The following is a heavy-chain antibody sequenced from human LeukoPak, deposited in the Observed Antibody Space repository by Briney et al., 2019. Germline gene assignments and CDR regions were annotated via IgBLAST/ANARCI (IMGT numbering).Heavy chain of an antibody. V-gene: IGHV3-30*02. CDR3: ASLDYGDYLPFDY. J-gene: IGHJ4*02. CDR1: GFTFSSYG. Sequence: LTGGSLRLSCAASGFTFSSYGMHWVRQAPGKGLEWVAFIRYDGSNKYYADSVKGRFTISRDNSKNTLYLQMNSLRAEDTAVYYCASLDYGDYLPFDYWGQGTLVTVSS. CDR2: IRYDGSNK. D-gene: IGHD4-17*01.